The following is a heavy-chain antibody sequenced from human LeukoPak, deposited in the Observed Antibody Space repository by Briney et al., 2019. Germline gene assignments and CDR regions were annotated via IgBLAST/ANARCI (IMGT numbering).Heavy chain of an antibody. Sequence: GGSLRLSCAASGFTFRGYSMHWVRQAPGQGLEYVSAITGNGGIRYHADSVQGRFTISRDNSKNTLHLQMGSLRAEDMAVYYCARVGDSSAFDIWGQGTMVTVSS. V-gene: IGHV3-64*02. J-gene: IGHJ3*02. CDR1: GFTFRGYS. D-gene: IGHD3-22*01. CDR3: ARVGDSSAFDI. CDR2: ITGNGGIR.